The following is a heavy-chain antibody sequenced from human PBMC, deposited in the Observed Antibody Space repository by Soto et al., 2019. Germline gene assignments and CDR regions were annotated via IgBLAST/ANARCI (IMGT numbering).Heavy chain of an antibody. CDR3: ARWKYQLLKSRNWFDP. CDR1: GGSISSGGYY. J-gene: IGHJ5*02. Sequence: KTSETLSLTCTVSGGSISSGGYYWSWIRQHPGKGLEWIGYIYYSGSTYYNPSLKSRVTISVDTSKNQFSLKLSSVTAADTAVYYCARWKYQLLKSRNWFDPWGQGTLVTVSS. CDR2: IYYSGST. D-gene: IGHD2-2*01. V-gene: IGHV4-31*03.